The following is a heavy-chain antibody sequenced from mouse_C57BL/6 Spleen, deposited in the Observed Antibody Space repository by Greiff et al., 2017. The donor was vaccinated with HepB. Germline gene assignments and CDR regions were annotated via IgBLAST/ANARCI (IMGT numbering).Heavy chain of an antibody. CDR1: GYTFTSYG. D-gene: IGHD1-1*01. J-gene: IGHJ1*03. CDR2: IYPRSGNT. Sequence: QVQLQQSGAELARPGASVTLSCKASGYTFTSYGISWVKQRTGQGLEWIGEIYPRSGNTYYNEKFKGKATLTADKSSSTAYMELRSLTSEDSAVYFCARFITTVVAGDWYFDVWGTGTTVTVSS. CDR3: ARFITTVVAGDWYFDV. V-gene: IGHV1-81*01.